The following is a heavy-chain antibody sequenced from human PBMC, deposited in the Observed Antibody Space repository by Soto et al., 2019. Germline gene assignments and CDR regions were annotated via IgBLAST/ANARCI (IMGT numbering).Heavy chain of an antibody. CDR3: ARAPTTVVTFSYYYYGMDV. CDR1: GFTFSNYA. J-gene: IGHJ6*02. Sequence: PGGSLRLSCAASGFTFSNYAMHWVRQAPGKGLEWVSDISSSSSTIYYADSVKGRFTISRDNAKNSLYLQMNSLRDEDTAVYYCARAPTTVVTFSYYYYGMDVWGQGTTVTVSS. V-gene: IGHV3-48*02. CDR2: ISSSSSTI. D-gene: IGHD4-17*01.